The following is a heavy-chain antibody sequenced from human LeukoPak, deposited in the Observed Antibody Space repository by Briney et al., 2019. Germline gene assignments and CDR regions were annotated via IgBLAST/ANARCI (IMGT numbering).Heavy chain of an antibody. CDR1: GFTFSDYY. Sequence: NSGGSLRLSCAASGFTFSDYYMSWIRQAPGKGLEWVSYISSSSSYTNYADSVKGRFTISRDNAKNSLYLQMNSLRAEDTAVYYCATSPRYCSSTSCQGGNWFDPWGQGTLVTVSS. CDR3: ATSPRYCSSTSCQGGNWFDP. CDR2: ISSSSSYT. D-gene: IGHD2-2*01. V-gene: IGHV3-11*03. J-gene: IGHJ5*02.